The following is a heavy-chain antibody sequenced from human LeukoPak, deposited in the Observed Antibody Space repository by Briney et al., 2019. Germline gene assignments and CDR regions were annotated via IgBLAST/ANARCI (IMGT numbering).Heavy chain of an antibody. CDR1: GYTFTGYY. Sequence: ASVKVSCKASGYTFTGYYMHWVRQAPGQGLEWMGWINPNSGGTNYAQKFQGRVTTTRDTSISTAYMELSRLRSDDTAVYFCARVGNSWYMEYWFDPWGQGTLVTVSS. V-gene: IGHV1-2*02. J-gene: IGHJ5*02. D-gene: IGHD6-13*01. CDR2: INPNSGGT. CDR3: ARVGNSWYMEYWFDP.